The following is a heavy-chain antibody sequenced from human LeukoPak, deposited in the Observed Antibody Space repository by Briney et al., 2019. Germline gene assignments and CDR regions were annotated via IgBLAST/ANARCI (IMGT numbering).Heavy chain of an antibody. CDR2: INPSGGST. J-gene: IGHJ4*02. CDR3: ARSYNWNYFFY. CDR1: GYTFTSYY. D-gene: IGHD1-20*01. Sequence: ASVKVSCKASGYTFTSYYMHWVRQAPGQGLEWMGIINPSGGSTSYAQKFQGRVTMTRDMSTSTVYMELSSPRSEDTAVYYCARSYNWNYFFYWGQGTLVTVSS. V-gene: IGHV1-46*01.